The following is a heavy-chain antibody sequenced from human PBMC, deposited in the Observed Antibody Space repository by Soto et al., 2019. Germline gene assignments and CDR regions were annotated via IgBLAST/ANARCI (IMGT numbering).Heavy chain of an antibody. CDR3: ARQDLIATLYGMDV. J-gene: IGHJ6*02. Sequence: SETLSLTCADYGGSFSGYYWTWIRQPPGTGLEWIGEINHSGSTNYNPSLKSRVTISVDTSKNQFSLKLTSVTAAVTAVYYCARQDLIATLYGMDVWGQVSTVP. V-gene: IGHV4-34*01. D-gene: IGHD1-26*01. CDR2: INHSGST. CDR1: GGSFSGYY.